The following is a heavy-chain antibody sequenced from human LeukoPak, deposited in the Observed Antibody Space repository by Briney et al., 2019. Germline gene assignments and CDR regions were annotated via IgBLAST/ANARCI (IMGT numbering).Heavy chain of an antibody. Sequence: GGSLRLPCAASGFPFSSYEMNWVRQAPGKGLEWVSYISSSGSTIYYADSVKGRFTISRDNAKNSLYLQMNSLRAEDTAVYYCARKITMIRGIAYYYYYGMDVWGQGTTVTVSS. D-gene: IGHD3-10*01. CDR3: ARKITMIRGIAYYYYYGMDV. CDR1: GFPFSSYE. CDR2: ISSSGSTI. V-gene: IGHV3-48*03. J-gene: IGHJ6*02.